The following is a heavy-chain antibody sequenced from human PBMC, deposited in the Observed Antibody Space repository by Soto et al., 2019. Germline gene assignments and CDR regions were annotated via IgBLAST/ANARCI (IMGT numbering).Heavy chain of an antibody. CDR1: GFTCGDYA. J-gene: IGHJ5*02. V-gene: IGHV3-49*03. Sequence: GGSLRLSCTASGFTCGDYAMNWFRQAPGKGLEWIGFIKSRAYGGTTEYAASVKGRFTISRDDSKSIAYLQMNSLKTEDTAVYYCTRELYTHGPTNSFDPSGQGTLVTLSS. CDR3: TRELYTHGPTNSFDP. CDR2: IKSRAYGGTT.